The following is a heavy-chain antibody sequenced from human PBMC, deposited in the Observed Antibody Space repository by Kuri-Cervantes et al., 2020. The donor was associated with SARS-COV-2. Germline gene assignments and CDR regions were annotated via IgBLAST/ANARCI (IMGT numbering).Heavy chain of an antibody. J-gene: IGHJ6*02. V-gene: IGHV1-69*04. CDR3: ARVWYYYDSSGPPWYYYYGMDV. Sequence: SVKVSCKASGGTFSSYAISWVRQAPGQGLEWMGRVIPIFGIASYAQKFQGRVTITADKSTSTAYMGLSSLRSEDTAVYYCARVWYYYDSSGPPWYYYYGMDVWGQGTTVTVSS. CDR1: GGTFSSYA. D-gene: IGHD3-22*01. CDR2: VIPIFGIA.